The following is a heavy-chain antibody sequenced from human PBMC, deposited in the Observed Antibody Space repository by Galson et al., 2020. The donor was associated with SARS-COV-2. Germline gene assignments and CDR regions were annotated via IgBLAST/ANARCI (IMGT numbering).Heavy chain of an antibody. D-gene: IGHD6-13*01. CDR2: IYYSGST. J-gene: IGHJ4*02. Sequence: ETSETLSLTCTVSGGSISSSDYFWGWIRQPPGRGPEWIGTIYYSGSTYYNPSLKSRVTISVDTSKNQFSLRLSSVTAADTAVYYCARRAAAGSFDYWGQGTLVTVSS. CDR1: GGSISSSDYF. V-gene: IGHV4-39*01. CDR3: ARRAAAGSFDY.